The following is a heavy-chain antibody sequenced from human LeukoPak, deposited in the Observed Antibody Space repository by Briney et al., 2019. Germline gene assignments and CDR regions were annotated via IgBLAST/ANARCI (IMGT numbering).Heavy chain of an antibody. Sequence: GGSLRLSCAASGFTFSTYNMSWVRQAPGKGLEWVSSISTSSIYIYYADSVKGRFTISRDNAKNSVYLQMNSLRAEDTAVYYCARDQDWNDRGGLDYWGQGTLVTVSS. CDR2: ISTSSIYI. CDR3: ARDQDWNDRGGLDY. D-gene: IGHD1-1*01. V-gene: IGHV3-21*01. CDR1: GFTFSTYN. J-gene: IGHJ4*02.